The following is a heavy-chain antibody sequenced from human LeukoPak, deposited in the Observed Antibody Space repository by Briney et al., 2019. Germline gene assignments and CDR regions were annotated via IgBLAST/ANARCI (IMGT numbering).Heavy chain of an antibody. CDR2: IYYSGST. J-gene: IGHJ5*02. V-gene: IGHV4-59*01. D-gene: IGHD4-17*01. CDR1: GGSISSYY. Sequence: SETLSLTCTVSGGSISSYYWSWIRQPPGKGLEWIGYIYYSGSTNYNPSLKSRVTISVDTSKNQFSLKLSSVTAADTAVYYCARAXXLSYGDRRFDPWGQGTLVTXSS. CDR3: ARAXXLSYGDRRFDP.